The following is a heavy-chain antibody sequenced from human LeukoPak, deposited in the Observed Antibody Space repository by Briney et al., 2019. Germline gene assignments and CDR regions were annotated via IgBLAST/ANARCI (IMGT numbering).Heavy chain of an antibody. J-gene: IGHJ4*02. D-gene: IGHD3-22*01. Sequence: ASETLSLTCAVYGGPFSGYYWSWIRQPPGKGLEWIGEINHSGSTNYNPSLKSRVTISVDTSKNQFSLKLSSVTAADTAVYYCARGLGSTYYYDSSGYHRDYWGQGTLVTVSS. CDR3: ARGLGSTYYYDSSGYHRDY. V-gene: IGHV4-34*01. CDR2: INHSGST. CDR1: GGPFSGYY.